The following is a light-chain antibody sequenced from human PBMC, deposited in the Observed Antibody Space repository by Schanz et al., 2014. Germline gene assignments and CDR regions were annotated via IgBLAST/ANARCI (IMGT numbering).Light chain of an antibody. CDR3: QQYGSSLMYT. CDR2: DAS. Sequence: EIVLTQSPATLSLSPGDRATLSCRASQSVSSFLAWYQQKRGQAPRLLIYDASNRATGIPARFSGSGSGADFTLTISSLEPEDFAVYYCQQYGSSLMYTFGQGTKVEIK. J-gene: IGKJ2*01. CDR1: QSVSSF. V-gene: IGKV3-11*01.